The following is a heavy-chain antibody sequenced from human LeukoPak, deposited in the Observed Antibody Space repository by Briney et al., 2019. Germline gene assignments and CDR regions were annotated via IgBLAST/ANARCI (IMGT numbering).Heavy chain of an antibody. Sequence: GGSLRLSCAASGFTFSSYAMSWVRQAPGKGLEWVSTITDGAISTYYADSVKGRFTLSRDNSKNTVYLQMNSLGAEDTAVYYCAKEMGATNYFEYWGQGTLVTVSS. J-gene: IGHJ4*02. V-gene: IGHV3-23*01. D-gene: IGHD1-26*01. CDR2: ITDGAIST. CDR3: AKEMGATNYFEY. CDR1: GFTFSSYA.